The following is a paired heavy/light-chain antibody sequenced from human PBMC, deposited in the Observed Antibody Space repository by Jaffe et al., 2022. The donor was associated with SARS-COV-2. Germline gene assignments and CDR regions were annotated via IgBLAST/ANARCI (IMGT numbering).Heavy chain of an antibody. V-gene: IGHV3-23*01. CDR3: AKGEGGHPRAAALASNFDY. J-gene: IGHJ4*02. CDR1: GFTFSSYA. D-gene: IGHD6-13*01. Sequence: EVQLLESGGGLVQPGGSLRLSCAASGFTFSSYAMSWVRQAPGKGLEWVSAISGSGGSTYYADSVKGRFTISRDNSKNTLYLQMNSLRAEDTAVYYCAKGEGGHPRAAALASNFDYWGQGTLVTVSS. CDR2: ISGSGGST.
Light chain of an antibody. CDR3: QQYGSSPAT. J-gene: IGKJ3*01. CDR2: GAS. Sequence: EIVLTQSPGTLSLSPGERATLSCRASQSVSSSYLAWYQQKPGQAPRLLIYGASSRATGIPDRFSGSGSGTDFTLTISRLEPEDFAVYYCQQYGSSPATFGPGTKVDIK. V-gene: IGKV3-20*01. CDR1: QSVSSSY.